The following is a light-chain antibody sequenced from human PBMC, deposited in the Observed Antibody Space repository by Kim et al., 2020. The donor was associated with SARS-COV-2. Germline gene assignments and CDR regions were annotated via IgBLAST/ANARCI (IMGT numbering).Light chain of an antibody. Sequence: EIVLTQSPATLSLSPGERATLSCRASQSVSTYLVWYQQKRGQAPRLLIYDASNRATGIPARFSGGGSGTDFTLTISSLDPEDFAVYYCQQRSSWPLTFGGGTKVDIK. V-gene: IGKV3-11*01. CDR1: QSVSTY. J-gene: IGKJ4*01. CDR2: DAS. CDR3: QQRSSWPLT.